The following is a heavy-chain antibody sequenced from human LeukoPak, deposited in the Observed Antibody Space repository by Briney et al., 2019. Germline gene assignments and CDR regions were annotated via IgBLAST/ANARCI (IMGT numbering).Heavy chain of an antibody. D-gene: IGHD3-22*01. CDR2: LYGGGNT. CDR3: ASGRVSSAYFDY. CDR1: GFIVSGNY. J-gene: IGHJ4*02. Sequence: GGSLRLSCAAPGFIVSGNYMTWVRQAPGKGLEWVSTLYGGGNTYYADSVKGRFTISRDNSKNTLYLQMNSLRAEDTAVYYCASGRVSSAYFDYWGQGTLVTVSS. V-gene: IGHV3-66*01.